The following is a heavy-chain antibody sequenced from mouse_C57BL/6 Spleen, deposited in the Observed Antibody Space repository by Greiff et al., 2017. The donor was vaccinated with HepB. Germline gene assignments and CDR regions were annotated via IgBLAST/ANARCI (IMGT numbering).Heavy chain of an antibody. CDR2: ISSGSSTI. CDR3: ARPHYYGSSYGVDY. Sequence: EVKLVESGGGLVKPGGSLKLSCAASGFTFSDYGMHWVRQAPEKGLEWVAYISSGSSTIYYADTVKGRFTISRDNAKNTLFLQMTSLRSEDTAMYYCARPHYYGSSYGVDYWGQGTTLTVSS. D-gene: IGHD1-1*01. V-gene: IGHV5-17*01. J-gene: IGHJ2*01. CDR1: GFTFSDYG.